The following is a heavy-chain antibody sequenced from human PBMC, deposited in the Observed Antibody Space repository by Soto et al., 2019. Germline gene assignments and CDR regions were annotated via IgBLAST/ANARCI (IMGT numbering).Heavy chain of an antibody. CDR2: ISSSSSTI. CDR1: GFTFSSYS. V-gene: IGHV3-48*02. D-gene: IGHD5-18*01. Sequence: GSLRLSCAASGFTFSSYSMNWVRQAPGKGLEWVSYISSSSSTIYYADSVKGRFTISRDNAKNSLYLQMNSLRDEDTAVYYCARGYSYGYYYYYYGMDVWGQGTTVTVSS. J-gene: IGHJ6*02. CDR3: ARGYSYGYYYYYYGMDV.